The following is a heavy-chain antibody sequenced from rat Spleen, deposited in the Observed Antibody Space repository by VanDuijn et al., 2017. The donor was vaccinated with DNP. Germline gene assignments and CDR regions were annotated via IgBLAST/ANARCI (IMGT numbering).Heavy chain of an antibody. CDR2: IRNSGCT. Sequence: QVQLKESGPGLVQPSQTLSLTCTVAGFSLTNYNVHWVRQPPGKGLEWMGVIRNSGCTQYNSALKSRLSIGKDTSQSQVFLEMHSLQTEDTATYYCARGGDTIHGYWNFDFWGPGTMVTVSS. D-gene: IGHD2-2*01. V-gene: IGHV2-41*01. J-gene: IGHJ1*01. CDR1: GFSLTNYN. CDR3: ARGGDTIHGYWNFDF.